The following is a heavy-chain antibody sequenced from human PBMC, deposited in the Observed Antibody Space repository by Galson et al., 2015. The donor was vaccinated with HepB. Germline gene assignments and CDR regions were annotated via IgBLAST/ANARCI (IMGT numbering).Heavy chain of an antibody. CDR3: ASRGDCSSTSCYGMDV. D-gene: IGHD2-2*01. Sequence: QSGAEVKKPGESLRISCKGSGYSFTSYWISWVRQMPGEGLEWMGRIDPSDSYTNYSPSFQGHVTISADKSISTAYLQWSSLKASDTAMYYCASRGDCSSTSCYGMDVWGQGTTVTVSS. CDR1: GYSFTSYW. J-gene: IGHJ6*02. V-gene: IGHV5-10-1*01. CDR2: IDPSDSYT.